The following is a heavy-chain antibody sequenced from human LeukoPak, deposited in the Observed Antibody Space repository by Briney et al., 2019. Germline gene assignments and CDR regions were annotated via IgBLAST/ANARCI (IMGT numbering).Heavy chain of an antibody. D-gene: IGHD3-9*01. CDR2: MNPNSGNT. CDR1: GYTFTSYD. Sequence: ASVKVSCKASGYTFTSYDINWVRQATGQGLEWMGWMNPNSGNTGYAQKFQGRVTMTRNTSISTAYMELSSLRSEDTAVYYCARDSSTTYDILTGDAFDIWGQGTMVTVSS. V-gene: IGHV1-8*01. CDR3: ARDSSTTYDILTGDAFDI. J-gene: IGHJ3*02.